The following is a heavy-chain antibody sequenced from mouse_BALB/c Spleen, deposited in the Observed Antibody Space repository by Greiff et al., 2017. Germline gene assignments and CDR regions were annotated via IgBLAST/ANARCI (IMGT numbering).Heavy chain of an antibody. J-gene: IGHJ3*01. CDR3: ARGGDVRAWFAY. CDR2: ISSGGST. V-gene: IGHV5-6-5*01. Sequence: EVKLMESGGGLVKPGGSLKLSCAASGFTFSSYAMSWVRQTPEKRLEWVASISSGGSTYYPDSVKGRFTISRDNARNILYLQMSSLRSEDTAMYYCARGGDVRAWFAYWGQGTLVTVSA. CDR1: GFTFSSYA.